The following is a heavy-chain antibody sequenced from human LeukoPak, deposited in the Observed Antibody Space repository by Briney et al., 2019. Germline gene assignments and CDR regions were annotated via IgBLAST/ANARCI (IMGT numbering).Heavy chain of an antibody. CDR2: IYTTGST. Sequence: PSETLSLTCTVSGGSISSYYWSWIRQPAGKGLEWIGRIYTTGSTNYNPSLKSRVTISLDMSQNQFSLKLSSVTAADTAVYYCARDPGYSFPDYWGQGTLVTVSS. D-gene: IGHD5-18*01. V-gene: IGHV4-4*07. J-gene: IGHJ4*02. CDR3: ARDPGYSFPDY. CDR1: GGSISSYY.